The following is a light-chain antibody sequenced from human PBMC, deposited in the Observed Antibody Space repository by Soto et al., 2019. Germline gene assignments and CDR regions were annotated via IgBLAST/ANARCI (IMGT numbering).Light chain of an antibody. CDR1: QSVSSSY. V-gene: IGKV3-20*01. Sequence: EIVLTQSPGTLSLSPGERATLSCRASQSVSSSYLAWYQQKPGQAPRLLIYGASSRATGIPDRFSGSGSGTDFTLTISRLEPEDFAVYYCQQYGSSPGANVAFGQGTKLEIK. J-gene: IGKJ2*01. CDR2: GAS. CDR3: QQYGSSPGANVA.